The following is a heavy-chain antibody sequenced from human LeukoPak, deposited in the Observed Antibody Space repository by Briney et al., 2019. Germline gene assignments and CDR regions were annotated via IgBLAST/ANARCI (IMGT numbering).Heavy chain of an antibody. J-gene: IGHJ5*02. V-gene: IGHV3-23*01. CDR2: ISGSGGSK. CDR3: AKCRYSSSWYSATNWFDP. CDR1: GFTFSSYA. Sequence: GGSLRRSCAASGFTFSSYARSWVRQAPGKGLEGVSAISGSGGSKYYADSVKGRLTISRDNSKNTLYLQMNSLRAEDTAVYYCAKCRYSSSWYSATNWFDPWGQGTLVTVSS. D-gene: IGHD6-13*01.